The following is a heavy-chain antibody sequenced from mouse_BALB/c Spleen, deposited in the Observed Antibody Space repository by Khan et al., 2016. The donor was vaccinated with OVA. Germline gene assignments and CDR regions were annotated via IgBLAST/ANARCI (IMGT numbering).Heavy chain of an antibody. Sequence: QVQLKQPGAELVRPGASVKLSCKTSGYIFTSYWIHWVKQRSGQGLEWIARIYPGTGSTFYSERFKGKATLTADKASSTAYMQHSSLKSDDSSVYFCARAEGGSHYFDYWGQVTSLTVSS. CDR1: GYIFTSYW. V-gene: IGHV1-76*01. CDR3: ARAEGGSHYFDY. J-gene: IGHJ2*03. D-gene: IGHD6-1*01. CDR2: IYPGTGST.